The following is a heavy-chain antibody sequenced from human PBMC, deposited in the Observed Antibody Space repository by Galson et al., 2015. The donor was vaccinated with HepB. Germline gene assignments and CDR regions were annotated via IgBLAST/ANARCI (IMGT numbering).Heavy chain of an antibody. Sequence: SLRLSCATSGFSPHDHAIHWVRQPPGKGLEWVSGISWNSGSLGYAGSVKGRFTISRDNGQNVVYLQMNNLRIEDTALYHCVRVGDDFWGGFYDWGQGTLVTVSS. CDR3: VRVGDDFWGGFYD. CDR1: GFSPHDHA. J-gene: IGHJ4*02. CDR2: ISWNSGSL. V-gene: IGHV3-9*02. D-gene: IGHD3-3*01.